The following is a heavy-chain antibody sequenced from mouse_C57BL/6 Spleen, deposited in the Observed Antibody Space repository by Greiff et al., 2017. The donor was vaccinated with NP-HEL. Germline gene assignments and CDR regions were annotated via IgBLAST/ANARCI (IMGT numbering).Heavy chain of an antibody. CDR3: AREGGYYDYDEFAY. D-gene: IGHD2-4*01. CDR1: GYSITSGYY. Sequence: EVQRVESGPGLVKPSQSLSLTCSVTGYSITSGYYWNWIRQFPGNKLEWMGYISYDGSNNYNPSLKNRISITRDTSKNQFFLKLNSVTTEDTATYYCAREGGYYDYDEFAYWGQGTLVTVSA. CDR2: ISYDGSN. V-gene: IGHV3-6*01. J-gene: IGHJ3*01.